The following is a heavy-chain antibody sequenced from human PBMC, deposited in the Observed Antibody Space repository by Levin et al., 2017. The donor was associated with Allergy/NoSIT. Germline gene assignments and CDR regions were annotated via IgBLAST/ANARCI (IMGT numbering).Heavy chain of an antibody. CDR3: ARRRDSSSFEAFNI. V-gene: IGHV5-51*01. J-gene: IGHJ3*02. Sequence: GESLKISCKGSGYSFTSYWIGWVRQMPGKGLEWMGIIYPGDSDTRYSPSFRGQVTISADKSIITAYLQWSSLKASATAMYYCARRRDSSSFEAFNIWGQGTMVTVSS. D-gene: IGHD6-6*01. CDR2: IYPGDSDT. CDR1: GYSFTSYW.